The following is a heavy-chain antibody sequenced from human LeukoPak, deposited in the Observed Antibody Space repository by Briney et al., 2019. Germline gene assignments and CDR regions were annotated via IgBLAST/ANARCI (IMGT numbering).Heavy chain of an antibody. D-gene: IGHD6-13*01. CDR1: GGSFSGYY. CDR3: ARGAGIAYWFDP. CDR2: INHSGST. V-gene: IGHV4-34*01. Sequence: SETLSLTCAVYGGSFSGYYWSWIRQPPGKGLEWIGEINHSGSTNCNPSLKSRVTISVDTSKNQFSLKLSSVTAADTAVYYCARGAGIAYWFDPWGQGTLVTVSS. J-gene: IGHJ5*02.